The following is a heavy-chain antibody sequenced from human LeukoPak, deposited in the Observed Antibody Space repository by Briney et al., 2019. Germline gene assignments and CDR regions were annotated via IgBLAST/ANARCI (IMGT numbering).Heavy chain of an antibody. CDR1: GGSISSGGYS. CDR2: IYHSGST. V-gene: IGHV4-30-2*01. CDR3: ARLAAAGTYYFDY. D-gene: IGHD6-13*01. J-gene: IGHJ4*02. Sequence: SETLSLTCAVSGGSISSGGYSWSWIRQPPGKGLEWIGYIYHSGSTYYNPSLKSRVTISVDRSKNQFSLKLSSVTAADTAVYYCARLAAAGTYYFDYWGQGTLVTVSS.